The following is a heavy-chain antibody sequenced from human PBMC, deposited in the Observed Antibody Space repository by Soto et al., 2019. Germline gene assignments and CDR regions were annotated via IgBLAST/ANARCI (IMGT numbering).Heavy chain of an antibody. CDR1: GYDFARQW. CDR3: ASGSRDCSGGSCYSH. D-gene: IGHD2-15*01. V-gene: IGHV5-51*01. Sequence: PGESLKISCKASGYDFARQWIGWVRQLPVKGFGWMGIIWPADSDTRYNPTFEGQVTISADQSITTAYLQWSSLKASDTAIYYCASGSRDCSGGSCYSHWGQGTLVTVSS. J-gene: IGHJ4*02. CDR2: IWPADSDT.